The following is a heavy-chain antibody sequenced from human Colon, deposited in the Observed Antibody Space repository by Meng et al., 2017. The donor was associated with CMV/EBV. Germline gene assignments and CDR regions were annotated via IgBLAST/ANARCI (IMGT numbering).Heavy chain of an antibody. Sequence: SETLSLTCTASGSSIKSNYYWGWVRQAPGKGLEWIGSIYYSGNMYHNPSLKSRVTMSEDTSNNQISLKLRAVTAADTAVYYCARVVGGYDYIDHWGQGTLVTVSS. CDR3: ARVVGGYDYIDH. D-gene: IGHD5-12*01. CDR2: IYYSGNM. J-gene: IGHJ4*02. V-gene: IGHV4-38-2*02. CDR1: GSSIKSNYY.